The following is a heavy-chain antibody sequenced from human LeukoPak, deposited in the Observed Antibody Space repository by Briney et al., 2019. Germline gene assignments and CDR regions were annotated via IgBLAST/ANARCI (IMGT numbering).Heavy chain of an antibody. Sequence: SETLSLTCTVSGYSISSGYYWGWLRQPPGKGLGWIGSIYHSGSTYYNPSLKSRVTISVDTPKNQFSLKLRSVTAADTAVYYCARGLTTETSYYYYMDVWGKGTTVTVSS. V-gene: IGHV4-38-2*02. CDR1: GYSISSGYY. J-gene: IGHJ6*03. CDR2: IYHSGST. D-gene: IGHD3-9*01. CDR3: ARGLTTETSYYYYMDV.